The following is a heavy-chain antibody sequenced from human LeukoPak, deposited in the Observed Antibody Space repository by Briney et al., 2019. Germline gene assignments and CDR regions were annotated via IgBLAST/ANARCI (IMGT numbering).Heavy chain of an antibody. CDR1: GGSISSYY. Sequence: PSETLSLTCTVSGGSISSYYWSWIRHPPGKGLEWIGYIYYIGSTNYNPSLRGRATISVDTSNNQFYLKLSSVTAADAAVYYCARRGYSSGSNWFDAWGQGTLVTVSS. V-gene: IGHV4-59*08. CDR3: ARRGYSSGSNWFDA. D-gene: IGHD6-19*01. J-gene: IGHJ5*02. CDR2: IYYIGST.